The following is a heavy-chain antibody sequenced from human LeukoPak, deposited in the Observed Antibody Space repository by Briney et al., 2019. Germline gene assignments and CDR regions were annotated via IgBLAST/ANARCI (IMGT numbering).Heavy chain of an antibody. D-gene: IGHD3-22*01. CDR3: VSDGSGSSTGFDY. Sequence: PGGSLRLSCSASGFTFSTYTIHWVRQAPGKGLEYVSGISGNGGRTYYANSVKGRFTISRDNSKNTLYLQMSSLRAEDTAVYYCVSDGSGSSTGFDYWGQGTLVTVSS. V-gene: IGHV3-64D*06. CDR1: GFTFSTYT. CDR2: ISGNGGRT. J-gene: IGHJ4*02.